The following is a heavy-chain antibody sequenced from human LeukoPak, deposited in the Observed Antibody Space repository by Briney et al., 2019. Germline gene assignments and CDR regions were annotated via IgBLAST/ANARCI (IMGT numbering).Heavy chain of an antibody. CDR1: GFTFSNAW. Sequence: GGSLRLSCAASGFTFSNAWMSWVRQAPGKGLEWVGRIKSKTDGGTTDYAAPVKGRFTISRDDSKNTLYLQMNSLKTEDTAVYYCTTALTHILTGRDAFDIWGQGTMVTVSS. J-gene: IGHJ3*02. CDR2: IKSKTDGGTT. V-gene: IGHV3-15*01. D-gene: IGHD3-9*01. CDR3: TTALTHILTGRDAFDI.